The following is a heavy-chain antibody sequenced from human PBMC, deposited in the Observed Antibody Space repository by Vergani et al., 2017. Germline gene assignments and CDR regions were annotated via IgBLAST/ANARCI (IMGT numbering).Heavy chain of an antibody. CDR1: GGSISSGSYY. Sequence: QVQLQESGPGLVKPSQTLSLTCTVSGGSISSGSYYWSWHRQPAGKGLEWVGRIYTSGSTNSNPSLKSRVTISVDTSKNQFSLKLSSVTAADTAVYYCAIVRILLWLFDYWGQGTLVTVSS. CDR2: IYTSGST. V-gene: IGHV4-61*02. CDR3: AIVRILLWLFDY. D-gene: IGHD5-18*01. J-gene: IGHJ4*02.